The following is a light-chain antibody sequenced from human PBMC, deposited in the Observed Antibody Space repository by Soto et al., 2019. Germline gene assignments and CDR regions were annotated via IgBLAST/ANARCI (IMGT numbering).Light chain of an antibody. CDR1: QSVSSSY. J-gene: IGKJ1*01. Sequence: EIVLTQSPGTLSLSPGERATLSCRASQSVSSSYLAWFQQKPGQAPRLLIYGASSRATDIPDRFSGSGSGTDFTLTISRLEPEDCAVYYCQQYGNSPRTFGQGTNVEIK. CDR3: QQYGNSPRT. V-gene: IGKV3-20*01. CDR2: GAS.